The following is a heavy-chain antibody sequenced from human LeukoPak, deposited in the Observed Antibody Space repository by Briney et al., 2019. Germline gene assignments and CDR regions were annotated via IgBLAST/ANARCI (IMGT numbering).Heavy chain of an antibody. J-gene: IGHJ5*02. CDR3: AREKLWFGELRRGWFDP. Sequence: GGSLRLSCAASGFTFSSYEMNWVRQAPGKGLEWVSYISNSGSTIYYADSVKGRFTISRDNAKNSLYLQVNSLRAEDTAVYYCAREKLWFGELRRGWFDPWGQGTPVTVSS. D-gene: IGHD3-10*01. V-gene: IGHV3-48*03. CDR2: ISNSGSTI. CDR1: GFTFSSYE.